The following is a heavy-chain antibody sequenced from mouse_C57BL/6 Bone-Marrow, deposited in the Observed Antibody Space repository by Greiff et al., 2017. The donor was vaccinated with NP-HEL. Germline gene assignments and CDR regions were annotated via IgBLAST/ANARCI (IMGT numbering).Heavy chain of an antibody. J-gene: IGHJ1*03. Sequence: AAEGVDFSRYWMSWVRRAPGKGLEWIGEINPDSSTINYAPSLKDKFIISRDNAKNTLYLQMSKVRSEDTALYYCASNRYYSNYDWYFDVWGTGTTVTVSS. D-gene: IGHD2-5*01. CDR1: GVDFSRYW. CDR3: ASNRYYSNYDWYFDV. V-gene: IGHV4-1*01. CDR2: INPDSSTI.